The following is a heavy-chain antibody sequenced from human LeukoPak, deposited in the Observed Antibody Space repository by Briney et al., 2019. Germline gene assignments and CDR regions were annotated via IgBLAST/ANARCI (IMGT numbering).Heavy chain of an antibody. Sequence: SETLSLTCTVSGYSISSYYWSWIRQPPGKGLEWIGYIYYSGSTNYNPSLKSRVTISVDTSKNQFSLKLSSVTAADTAVYYCARGTIFAYDYWGQGTLVTVSS. CDR1: GYSISSYY. D-gene: IGHD3-3*01. CDR3: ARGTIFAYDY. V-gene: IGHV4-59*01. J-gene: IGHJ4*02. CDR2: IYYSGST.